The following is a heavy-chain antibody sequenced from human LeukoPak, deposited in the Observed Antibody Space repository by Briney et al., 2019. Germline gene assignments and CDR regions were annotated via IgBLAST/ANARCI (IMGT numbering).Heavy chain of an antibody. Sequence: ASVKVSCKVSGYTLTELSMHWVRQAPGRGLEWMGGFDPEDGETIYAQEFQGRVTMTEDTSTDTAYMELSSLRSEDTAVYYCARAGVGGSWGRAFDIWGQGTMVTVSS. CDR2: FDPEDGET. CDR1: GYTLTELS. CDR3: ARAGVGGSWGRAFDI. J-gene: IGHJ3*02. D-gene: IGHD6-13*01. V-gene: IGHV1-24*01.